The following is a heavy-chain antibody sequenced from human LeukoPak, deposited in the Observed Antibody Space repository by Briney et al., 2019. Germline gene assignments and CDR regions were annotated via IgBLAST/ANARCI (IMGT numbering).Heavy chain of an antibody. CDR2: ISAYNGNT. Sequence: GASVKVSCKASGGTFSSYAISWVRQAPGQGLEWMGWISAYNGNTNYAQKLQGRVTMTTDTSTSTAYMELRSLRSDDTAVYYCARVGLPDYDILTGYSHPYDYWGQGTLVTVSS. J-gene: IGHJ4*02. CDR3: ARVGLPDYDILTGYSHPYDY. V-gene: IGHV1-18*01. CDR1: GGTFSSYA. D-gene: IGHD3-9*01.